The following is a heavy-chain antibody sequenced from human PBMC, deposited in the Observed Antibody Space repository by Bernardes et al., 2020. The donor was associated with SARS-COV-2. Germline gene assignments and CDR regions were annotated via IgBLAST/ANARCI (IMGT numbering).Heavy chain of an antibody. Sequence: GGSLRLSCAASGFTFSSYAMSWVRQAPGKGLEWVSGISGSGDRTFCADSVKGRFSISRDNSMNTLSLQMNSLRAEDTAVYYCARDRSGSYSTPGSRDWYFDLWGRGTLVTVSS. CDR2: ISGSGDRT. D-gene: IGHD6-25*01. V-gene: IGHV3-23*01. CDR1: GFTFSSYA. J-gene: IGHJ2*01. CDR3: ARDRSGSYSTPGSRDWYFDL.